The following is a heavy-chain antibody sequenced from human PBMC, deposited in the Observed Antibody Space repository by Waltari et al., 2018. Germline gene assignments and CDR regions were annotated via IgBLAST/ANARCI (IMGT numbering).Heavy chain of an antibody. Sequence: QLQLQESGPALVKPSETLSLTCTASGDSISSRGYFWGWIRQSPGKGLEWIGSIYYTGSTYYNPSLMIRVTISADTSKNQFSLNLSSVTAADTAVFYCARFSKSANWFDPWGQGTLVTVAS. D-gene: IGHD3-3*02. J-gene: IGHJ5*02. V-gene: IGHV4-39*01. CDR3: ARFSKSANWFDP. CDR2: IYYTGST. CDR1: GDSISSRGYF.